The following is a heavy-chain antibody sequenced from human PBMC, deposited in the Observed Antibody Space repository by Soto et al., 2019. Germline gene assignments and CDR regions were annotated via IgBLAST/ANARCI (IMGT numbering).Heavy chain of an antibody. D-gene: IGHD5-12*01. J-gene: IGHJ6*02. CDR1: GGSISSYY. V-gene: IGHV4-59*01. CDR2: IYYSGST. Sequence: SETLSLTCTVSGGSISSYYWSWIRQPPGKGLEWIGYIYYSGSTNYNPSLKSRVTISVDTSKNQFSLKLSSVTAADTAVYYCAVGYATNYYYYGMDVGPRDHGHRLL. CDR3: AVGYATNYYYYGMDV.